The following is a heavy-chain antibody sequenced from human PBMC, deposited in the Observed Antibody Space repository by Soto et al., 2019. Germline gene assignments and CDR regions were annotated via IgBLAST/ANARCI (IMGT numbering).Heavy chain of an antibody. J-gene: IGHJ4*02. V-gene: IGHV4-61*01. CDR1: GGSVTSTSYY. CDR2: IYHSGST. Sequence: QVQLQESGPGLVKPSETLSLTCTVSGGSVTSTSYYWFWIRQPPGMGLEWIGYIYHSGSTYYNPSLKSRVTISVDRSKNQFSLKLSSVTAADTAVHYCARGGYYYDSSGEFDYWGQGTLVTVSS. D-gene: IGHD3-22*01. CDR3: ARGGYYYDSSGEFDY.